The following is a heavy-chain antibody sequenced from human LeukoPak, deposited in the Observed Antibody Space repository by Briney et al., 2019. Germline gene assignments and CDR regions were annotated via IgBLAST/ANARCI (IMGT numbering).Heavy chain of an antibody. J-gene: IGHJ6*02. V-gene: IGHV3-53*05. Sequence: GGSLRLSCAASGFTVSNTYMSWVRQAPGKGLEWVSLIYSGGGTYSAGSVKGRFTISRDNSKNTLYLQMNSLRAEDTAVYYCAKDDGPPLGYSYGYYYYYGMDVWGQGTTVTVSS. CDR2: IYSGGGT. CDR3: AKDDGPPLGYSYGYYYYYGMDV. CDR1: GFTVSNTY. D-gene: IGHD5-18*01.